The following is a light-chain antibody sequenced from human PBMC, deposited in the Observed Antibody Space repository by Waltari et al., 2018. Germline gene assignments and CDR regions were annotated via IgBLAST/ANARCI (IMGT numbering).Light chain of an antibody. Sequence: EKVMTQSPATLSVSPGEVVTPSCRASQSVSSNVAWYQHRPGQAPSLLIDDASTRASGIPARFSGSWSGTEFTLTISGLQSEDCALYYCQQYNDWYSFGQGTKLEIK. V-gene: IGKV3-15*01. CDR1: QSVSSN. CDR3: QQYNDWYS. CDR2: DAS. J-gene: IGKJ2*03.